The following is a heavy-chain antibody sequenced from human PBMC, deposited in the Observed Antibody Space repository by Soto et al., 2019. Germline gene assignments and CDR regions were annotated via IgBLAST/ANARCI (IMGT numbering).Heavy chain of an antibody. D-gene: IGHD4-17*01. V-gene: IGHV1-69*02. CDR2: IIPILGIA. CDR3: ARGDYGGNSVDY. J-gene: IGHJ4*02. CDR1: GGTFSSYT. Sequence: QVQLVQSGAEVKKPGSSVKVSCKASGGTFSSYTISWVRQAPGQGLEWMGRIIPILGIANYAQKFHGRVTITADKSTSAAYMELSSLRSEDTAVYYCARGDYGGNSVDYWGQGTLVTVSS.